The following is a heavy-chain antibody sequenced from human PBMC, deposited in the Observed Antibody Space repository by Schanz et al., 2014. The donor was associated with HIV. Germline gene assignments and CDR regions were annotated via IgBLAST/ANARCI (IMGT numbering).Heavy chain of an antibody. Sequence: QVQLVQSGAEVKKPGSSVKVSCKTLGGTFRTYAVSWVRQAPGQGLEWMGGIVPIFGTTNYAQRFQGRVSITADESTSTAYMELSGLRSEDTAVYYCARSWSCSGVSCNPFDYWGQGTLVTVSS. CDR1: GGTFRTYA. D-gene: IGHD2-15*01. V-gene: IGHV1-69*01. CDR2: IVPIFGTT. J-gene: IGHJ4*02. CDR3: ARSWSCSGVSCNPFDY.